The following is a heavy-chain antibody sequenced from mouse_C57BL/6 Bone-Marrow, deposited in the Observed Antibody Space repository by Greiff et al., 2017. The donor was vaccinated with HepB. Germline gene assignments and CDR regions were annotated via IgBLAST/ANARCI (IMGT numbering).Heavy chain of an antibody. Sequence: QVQLQQPGAELVKPGASVKLSCKASGYTFTSYWMHWVKQRPGQGLEWIGMIHPNSGSTNYNEKFKSKATLTVDKSSSTAYMQLSSLTSEDSAVYYCARCNCSSYVGYWGQGTTLTVSS. J-gene: IGHJ2*01. D-gene: IGHD1-1*01. CDR2: IHPNSGST. V-gene: IGHV1-64*01. CDR1: GYTFTSYW. CDR3: ARCNCSSYVGY.